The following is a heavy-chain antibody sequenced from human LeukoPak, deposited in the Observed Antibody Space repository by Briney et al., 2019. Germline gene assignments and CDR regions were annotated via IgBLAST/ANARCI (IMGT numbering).Heavy chain of an antibody. V-gene: IGHV3-11*01. Sequence: GGSLRLSCAAPGFTFSDYYMSWIRQAPGKGLEWVSYISSSGSTIYYADSVKGRFTISRDNAKNSLYLQMNSLRAEDTAVYYCATGGSGYTVDAFDIWGQGTMVTVSS. CDR2: ISSSGSTI. CDR3: ATGGSGYTVDAFDI. D-gene: IGHD3-3*01. J-gene: IGHJ3*02. CDR1: GFTFSDYY.